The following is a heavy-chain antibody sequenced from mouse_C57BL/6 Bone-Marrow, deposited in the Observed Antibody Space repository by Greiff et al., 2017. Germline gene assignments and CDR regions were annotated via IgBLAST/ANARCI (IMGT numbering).Heavy chain of an antibody. Sequence: VQLQQPGAELVRPGSSVKLSCKASGYTFTSYWMDWVKQRPGQGLEWIGNIYPSDSETHYNQKFKDKATLTVDKSSSTAYMQLSSLTSEDSAVYYCARWGHWYFEVWGTGTTVTVSS. J-gene: IGHJ1*03. CDR3: ARWGHWYFEV. CDR1: GYTFTSYW. D-gene: IGHD3-3*01. CDR2: IYPSDSET. V-gene: IGHV1-61*01.